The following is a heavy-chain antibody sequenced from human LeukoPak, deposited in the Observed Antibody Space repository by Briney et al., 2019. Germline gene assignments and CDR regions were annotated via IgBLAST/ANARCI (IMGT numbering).Heavy chain of an antibody. CDR1: GFTFSSYW. CDR2: IKQDGSEK. D-gene: IGHD6-6*01. CDR3: ARDEDGYSSSSGGYYFDY. J-gene: IGHJ4*02. Sequence: GGSLRLSCAASGFTFSSYWMSWVRQAPGKGLEWVANIKQDGSEKYYVDFVKGRFTISRDNAKNSLYLQMNSLRAEDTAVYYCARDEDGYSSSSGGYYFDYWGQGTLVTVSS. V-gene: IGHV3-7*01.